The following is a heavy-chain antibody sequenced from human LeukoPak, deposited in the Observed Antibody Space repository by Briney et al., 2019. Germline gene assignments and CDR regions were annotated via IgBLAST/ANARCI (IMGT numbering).Heavy chain of an antibody. J-gene: IGHJ6*03. V-gene: IGHV3-48*03. CDR2: ISSSGNTI. CDR1: GFTFSSYE. CDR3: ARTPRFGELLEWYMDV. Sequence: GGSLRLSCAASGFTFSSYEMNWVRQAPGKGLEWVSYISSSGNTIYYADSVKGRFTISRDNAKNSLYLQVNSLRAEDTAVYYCARTPRFGELLEWYMDVWGKGTTVTVSS. D-gene: IGHD3-10*01.